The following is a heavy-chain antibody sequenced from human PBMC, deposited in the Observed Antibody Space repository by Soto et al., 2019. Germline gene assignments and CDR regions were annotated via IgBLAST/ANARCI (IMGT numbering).Heavy chain of an antibody. V-gene: IGHV1-69*12. CDR1: GGTFSSYA. Sequence: QVQLVQSGAEVKKPGSSVKVSCKASGGTFSSYAINWVRQAPGQGLEWMGGIIRIFGTPDYAQRFQGRVMITADELTRTAYNWRSSLRSEDTAVYYCVRQGGTEYYYYGMDVWGQGIRVTVSS. CDR2: IIRIFGTP. CDR3: VRQGGTEYYYYGMDV. J-gene: IGHJ6*02. D-gene: IGHD1-1*01.